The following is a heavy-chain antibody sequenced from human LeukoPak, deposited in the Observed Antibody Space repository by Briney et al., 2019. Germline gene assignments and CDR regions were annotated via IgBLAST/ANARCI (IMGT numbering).Heavy chain of an antibody. J-gene: IGHJ6*03. CDR1: AFSFGDYA. CDR3: ARDEVRPPYYYMDV. D-gene: IGHD1-1*01. CDR2: ISWNSGTV. Sequence: GGSLRLSCAASAFSFGDYAMHWVRQVPGKGLEWVSGISWNSGTVVYADSVKGRFTISRDNAKNSLYLQMNSLRAEDTAVYYCARDEVRPPYYYMDVWGKGTTVTVSS. V-gene: IGHV3-9*01.